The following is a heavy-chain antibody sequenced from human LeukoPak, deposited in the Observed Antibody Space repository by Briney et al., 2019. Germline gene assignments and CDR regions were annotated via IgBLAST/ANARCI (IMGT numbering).Heavy chain of an antibody. CDR3: ARVRGIAAAGGAYDAFDI. CDR1: GGAFSSYG. V-gene: IGHV1-69*13. CDR2: IIRIFGTA. J-gene: IGHJ3*02. Sequence: ASVKVSCNASGGAFSSYGISWVWHAPGQGLEWMGGIIRIFGTANYAEKFQGRVTITADESTTTAYMELSSLRSEDTAVYYCARVRGIAAAGGAYDAFDIWGQGTMVTVSS. D-gene: IGHD6-13*01.